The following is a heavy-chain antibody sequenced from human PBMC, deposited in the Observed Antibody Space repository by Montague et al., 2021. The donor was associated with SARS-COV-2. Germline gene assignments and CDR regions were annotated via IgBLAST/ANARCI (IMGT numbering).Heavy chain of an antibody. V-gene: IGHV3-7*01. CDR3: ARVPSSNWYFDY. D-gene: IGHD6-13*01. CDR2: IKQDGSEK. J-gene: IGHJ4*02. Sequence: SLRLSCAASGFTFSSYWMSWVRQAPGKGLEWVANIKQDGSEKYYLDSVKGRFTISRDNAKNSLYLQMNSLRAEDTAVYYCARVPSSNWYFDYWGQGTLVTVSS. CDR1: GFTFSSYW.